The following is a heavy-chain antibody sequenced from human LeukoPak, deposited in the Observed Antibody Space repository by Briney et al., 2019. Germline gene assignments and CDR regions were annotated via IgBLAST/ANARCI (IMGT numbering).Heavy chain of an antibody. D-gene: IGHD3-3*01. CDR1: GGSISSSSYY. CDR2: IYYSGST. CDR3: ARREYDFWSGPYYFDY. J-gene: IGHJ4*02. Sequence: PSETLSLTCTVSGGSISSSSYYWGWIRQPPGKGLEWIGSIYYSGSTYYNPSLKSRVTISVDTSKNQFSLNLSSVTAADTAVYYCARREYDFWSGPYYFDYWGQGTLVTVSS. V-gene: IGHV4-39*07.